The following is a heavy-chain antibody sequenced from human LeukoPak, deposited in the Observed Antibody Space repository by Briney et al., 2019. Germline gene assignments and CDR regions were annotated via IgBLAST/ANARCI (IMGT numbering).Heavy chain of an antibody. D-gene: IGHD1-26*01. CDR1: GFTFSSYA. V-gene: IGHV3-23*01. CDR2: ISGRGGVT. CDR3: ARVGATSDYYYYMDV. J-gene: IGHJ6*03. Sequence: GGSLRLSCAASGFTFSSYAMSWVRQAPGKGLEWVSAISGRGGVTYYADSVKGRFTISRDNSKNTLYLQMNSLRAEDTAVYYCARVGATSDYYYYMDVWGKGTTVTVSS.